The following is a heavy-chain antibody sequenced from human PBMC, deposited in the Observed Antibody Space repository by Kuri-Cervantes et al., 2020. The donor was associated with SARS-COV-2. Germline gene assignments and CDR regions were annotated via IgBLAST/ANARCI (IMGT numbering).Heavy chain of an antibody. Sequence: GSLRLSCAVSAYSIRSDYYWGWNRQPPGKGLEWTGSMNHSGSTSYNPSHQSRVTVSVDTSKNQFSLKLSSVTAADTAVYYCARLEGTMVRGGYFDYWGQGTLVTVSS. CDR3: ARLEGTMVRGGYFDY. V-gene: IGHV4-38-2*01. CDR1: AYSIRSDYY. J-gene: IGHJ4*02. CDR2: MNHSGST. D-gene: IGHD3-10*01.